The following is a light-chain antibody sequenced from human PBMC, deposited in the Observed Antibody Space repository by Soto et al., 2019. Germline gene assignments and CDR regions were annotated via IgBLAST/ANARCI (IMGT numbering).Light chain of an antibody. Sequence: QSALTQPPSASGSPGQSVTISCTGTSSDVGGYNFVSWYQQHPGKAPKFMIYEVTKRPSGVPDRFSGSKSGNTASLTVSVLQAEDEADYYCSSYAGGIKCVFGGGTKVTVL. J-gene: IGLJ3*02. CDR3: SSYAGGIKCV. V-gene: IGLV2-8*01. CDR1: SSDVGGYNF. CDR2: EVT.